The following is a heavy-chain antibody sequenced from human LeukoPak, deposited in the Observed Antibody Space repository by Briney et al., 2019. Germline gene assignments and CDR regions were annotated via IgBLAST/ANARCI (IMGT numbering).Heavy chain of an antibody. V-gene: IGHV1-69*04. CDR3: ARSEQETKSDPGIAVAGTSEYFQH. CDR2: IIPILGIA. CDR1: GGTFSSYA. Sequence: SVKVSCKASGGTFSSYAISWVRQAPGQGLEWMGRIIPILGIANYAQKFQGRVTITADKSTSTACMELSSLRSEDTAVYYCARSEQETKSDPGIAVAGTSEYFQHWGQGTLVTVSS. D-gene: IGHD6-19*01. J-gene: IGHJ1*01.